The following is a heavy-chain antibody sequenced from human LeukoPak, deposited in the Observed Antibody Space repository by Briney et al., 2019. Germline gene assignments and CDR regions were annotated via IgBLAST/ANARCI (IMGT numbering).Heavy chain of an antibody. D-gene: IGHD2-2*01. J-gene: IGHJ4*02. Sequence: ASVKVSCKAYGYTFTDYYIHWVRQAPGQGLEWMGWIIPNSGDTNYAQKFQGRVTMTRDTSISTAYMELTSLRYDDAAVYYCARSACSRTTCPDYWGQGTLVTISS. CDR2: IIPNSGDT. CDR1: GYTFTDYY. V-gene: IGHV1-2*02. CDR3: ARSACSRTTCPDY.